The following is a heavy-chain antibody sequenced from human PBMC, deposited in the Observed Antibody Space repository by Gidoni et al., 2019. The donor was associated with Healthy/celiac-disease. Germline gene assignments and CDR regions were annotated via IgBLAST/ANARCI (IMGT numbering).Heavy chain of an antibody. CDR1: GFSLSNARMG. J-gene: IGHJ4*02. Sequence: QVTFQDSGPVLVKPTETLTLTCTVSGFSLSNARMGVSWIRQPPGKALEWLAHIFSNDETSYSTSLKSRLTISKDTSKSQVVLTMTNMDAVDTAIYYCARIPYDSGIPFDYWGQGTLVTVSS. CDR2: IFSNDET. CDR3: ARIPYDSGIPFDY. V-gene: IGHV2-26*01. D-gene: IGHD3-22*01.